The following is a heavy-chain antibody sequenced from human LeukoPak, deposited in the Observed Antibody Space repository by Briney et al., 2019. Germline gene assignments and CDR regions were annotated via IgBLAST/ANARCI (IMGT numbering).Heavy chain of an antibody. Sequence: PSETLSLTCTVSGDSISSYYWTWIRQPPGKGLEWVGFINYIGSTNYNPSLTSRVTISVDTSRKRFSLKLTSVTAADTALYFCARAPLGVISGVGYLDSWGPGTPVTVSS. CDR1: GDSISSYY. J-gene: IGHJ4*02. CDR2: INYIGST. CDR3: ARAPLGVISGVGYLDS. D-gene: IGHD7-27*01. V-gene: IGHV4-59*01.